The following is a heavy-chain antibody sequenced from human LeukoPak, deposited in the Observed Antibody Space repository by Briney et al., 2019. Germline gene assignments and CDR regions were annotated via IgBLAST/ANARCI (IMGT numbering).Heavy chain of an antibody. CDR2: IIPIFGTA. J-gene: IGHJ4*02. Sequence: ASVKVSCKASGGTFSSYAISWVRQAPGQGLEWMGGIIPIFGTANYAQKFQGRVTITADESTSTAYMELSSLRSEDTAVYYCARLGSDYDYVWGSYRPFDYWGQGTLVTVSS. CDR1: GGTFSSYA. V-gene: IGHV1-69*01. D-gene: IGHD3-16*02. CDR3: ARLGSDYDYVWGSYRPFDY.